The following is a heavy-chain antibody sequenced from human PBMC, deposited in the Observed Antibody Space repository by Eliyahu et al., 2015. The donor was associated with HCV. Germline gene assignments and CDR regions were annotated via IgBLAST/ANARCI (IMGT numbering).Heavy chain of an antibody. CDR1: GFPFNNYA. D-gene: IGHD6-25*01. Sequence: EVQLLESGGGLLQPGGSLRLSCAASGFPFNNYAMNWVRQAPGKGLEWVSAISGSGRNTYYADSVKGRFTVSRDNSKNTLYLQMNSLRAEDTAVYYCAKVESRAAAMGGLDYWGQGTLVALSS. CDR2: ISGSGRNT. CDR3: AKVESRAAAMGGLDY. J-gene: IGHJ4*02. V-gene: IGHV3-23*01.